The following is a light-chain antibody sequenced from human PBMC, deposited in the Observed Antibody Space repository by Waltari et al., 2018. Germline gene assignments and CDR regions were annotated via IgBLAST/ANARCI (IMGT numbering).Light chain of an antibody. CDR2: ESN. J-gene: IGLJ3*02. CDR1: ASNIGNNF. CDR3: GTWDNSLSGWV. V-gene: IGLV1-51*01. Sequence: QSVLTQPPSESAAPGQKVTISCSGAASNIGNNFVSWYQQFPGASPKLLIFESNKLPSGIPDRFSGSKSGTSATLGITGLQTGDEADYYCGTWDNSLSGWVFGTGTKLTVL.